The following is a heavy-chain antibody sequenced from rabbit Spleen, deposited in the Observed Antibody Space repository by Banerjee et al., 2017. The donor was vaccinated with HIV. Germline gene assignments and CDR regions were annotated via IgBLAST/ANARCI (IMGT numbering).Heavy chain of an antibody. Sequence: QSLEESGGDLVKPGASLTLTCTASGVSFISNSYMCWVRQAPGKGLEWIACIDSGSSGFTYFASWAKGRFTISKTSSTTVTLQMTSLTAADTATYFCARDSGSSFSSCGMDLWGPGTLVTVS. V-gene: IGHV1S40*01. D-gene: IGHD8-1*01. CDR1: GVSFISNSY. CDR3: ARDSGSSFSSCGMDL. CDR2: IDSGSSGFT. J-gene: IGHJ6*01.